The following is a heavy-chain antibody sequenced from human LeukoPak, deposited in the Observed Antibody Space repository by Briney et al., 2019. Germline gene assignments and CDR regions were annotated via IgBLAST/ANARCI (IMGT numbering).Heavy chain of an antibody. Sequence: GGSLRLSCAASGFTFSSYAMHWVRQAPGKGLEWVAVISYDGSNKYYADSVKGRFTISRDNSKNTLYLQMNSLRAGDTAVYYCAREHYYDSSGSDAFDIWGQGTMVTVSS. CDR2: ISYDGSNK. J-gene: IGHJ3*02. D-gene: IGHD3-22*01. V-gene: IGHV3-30*04. CDR1: GFTFSSYA. CDR3: AREHYYDSSGSDAFDI.